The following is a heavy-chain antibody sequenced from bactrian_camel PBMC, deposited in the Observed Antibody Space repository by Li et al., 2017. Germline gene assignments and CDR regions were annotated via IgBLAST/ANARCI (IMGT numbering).Heavy chain of an antibody. CDR3: AAYPKGVNLVRLPTCRGSHPY. CDR1: GLAFSNYD. CDR2: IGSDGST. V-gene: IGHV3S10*01. J-gene: IGHJ4*01. Sequence: DVQLVESGGNLVQPGGSLRLSCAASGLAFSNYDMSWVRQAPGNECELVSYIGSDGSTYYADSVKGRFTISQENANAKTTVYLQMNSLKPEDTGVYYCAAYPKGVNLVRLPTCRGSHPYWGQGTQVTVS.